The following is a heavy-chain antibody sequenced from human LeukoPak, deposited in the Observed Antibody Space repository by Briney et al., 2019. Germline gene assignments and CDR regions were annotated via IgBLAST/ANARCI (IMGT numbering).Heavy chain of an antibody. J-gene: IGHJ4*02. V-gene: IGHV4-34*01. D-gene: IGHD3-22*01. CDR1: GGSFSGYY. CDR2: INHSGST. Sequence: PSETLSLTCAVYGGSFSGYYWSWIRQPPGKGLEWIGEINHSGSTNYNPSLKSRVTISVDTSKNQFSLKLSSVTAADTAVYCCARDPLYYDSSGYVAYWGQGTLVTVSS. CDR3: ARDPLYYDSSGYVAY.